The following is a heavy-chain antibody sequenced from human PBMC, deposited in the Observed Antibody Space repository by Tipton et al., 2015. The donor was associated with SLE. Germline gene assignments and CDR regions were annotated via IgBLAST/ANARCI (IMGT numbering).Heavy chain of an antibody. D-gene: IGHD3-9*01. CDR3: ARGNDILTGLGDWFDP. J-gene: IGHJ5*02. Sequence: QLVQSGAEVKKPGASVKVSCKASGYTFTGYYMHWMRQAPGQGLEWMGWINPNSGGTNYAQKFQGRVTMTRDTSISTAYMELSRLRSDDTAVYYCARGNDILTGLGDWFDPWGQGTLVTVSS. V-gene: IGHV1-2*02. CDR2: INPNSGGT. CDR1: GYTFTGYY.